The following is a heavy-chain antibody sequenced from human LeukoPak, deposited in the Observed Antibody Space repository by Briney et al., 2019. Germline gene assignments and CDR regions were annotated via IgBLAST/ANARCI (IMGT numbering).Heavy chain of an antibody. V-gene: IGHV1-2*02. CDR1: GYTFTGYY. D-gene: IGHD6-13*01. Sequence: ASVEVSCKASGYTFTGYYMHWVRQAPGQGLEWMGWINPNSGGTNYAQKFQGRVTMTRDTSISTAYMELSRLRSDDTAVYYCARVIAAAGTNYFDYWGQGTLVTVSS. CDR2: INPNSGGT. CDR3: ARVIAAAGTNYFDY. J-gene: IGHJ4*02.